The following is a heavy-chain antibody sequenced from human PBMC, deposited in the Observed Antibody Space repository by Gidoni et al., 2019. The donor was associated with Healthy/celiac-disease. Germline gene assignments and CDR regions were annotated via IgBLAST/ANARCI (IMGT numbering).Heavy chain of an antibody. J-gene: IGHJ4*02. CDR3: AKKGRGLP. D-gene: IGHD3-10*01. CDR1: GFTFSRYS. CDR2: ISVIGVST. Sequence: EVQLLESGGGLVTPGGYLSLSYAAYGFTFSRYSMSWVRQVPGKGLEWVSSISVIGVSTYYADSLKVRFTISRDNSKNTLYLQMNSLRAEDTAVYYCAKKGRGLPWGQGTLVTVSS. V-gene: IGHV3-23*01.